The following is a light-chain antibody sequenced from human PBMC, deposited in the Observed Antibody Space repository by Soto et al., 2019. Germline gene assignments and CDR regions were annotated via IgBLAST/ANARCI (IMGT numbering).Light chain of an antibody. V-gene: IGLV1-40*01. Sequence: QSVLTQPPSVSGAPGQRVTISCTGSSSNIGTGYDVHWYQQLPGTAPTFLIYGNNNRPSGVPDRFSGSKSGTSASLAITGLQAEDEADYYCQSYDSSLSGYVVFGGGTKVTVL. CDR1: SSNIGTGYD. CDR2: GNN. CDR3: QSYDSSLSGYVV. J-gene: IGLJ2*01.